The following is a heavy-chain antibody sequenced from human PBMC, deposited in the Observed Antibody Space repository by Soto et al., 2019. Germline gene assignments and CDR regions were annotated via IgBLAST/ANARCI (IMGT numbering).Heavy chain of an antibody. CDR2: VHNNGDT. CDR3: ARVISPFGSIVWYGRFDP. Sequence: QVQLQESGPGMVKPSETLSLTCTVSGVSISSVSWSWIRQPAGKGLEWIGRVHNNGDTNYNPSLTSRVTKAGDTSKNHVSLQLSSVTAADAAIYFCARVISPFGSIVWYGRFDPGGQGILVTVSS. V-gene: IGHV4-4*07. J-gene: IGHJ5*02. D-gene: IGHD6-19*01. CDR1: GVSISSVS.